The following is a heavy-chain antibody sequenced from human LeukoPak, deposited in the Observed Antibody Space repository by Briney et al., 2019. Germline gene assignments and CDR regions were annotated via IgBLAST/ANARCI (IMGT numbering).Heavy chain of an antibody. J-gene: IGHJ6*03. CDR3: ARTVQLERPVPLRNYYYMDV. D-gene: IGHD1-1*01. CDR2: ISSSGSTI. V-gene: IGHV3-48*03. CDR1: GFTFSSYE. Sequence: QPGGSLRLSCAASGFTFSSYEMNWVRQAPGKGLEWVSYISSSGSTIYYADSVKGRFTISRDNSKNTLYLQMNSLRAEDTAVYYCARTVQLERPVPLRNYYYMDVWGKGTTVTISS.